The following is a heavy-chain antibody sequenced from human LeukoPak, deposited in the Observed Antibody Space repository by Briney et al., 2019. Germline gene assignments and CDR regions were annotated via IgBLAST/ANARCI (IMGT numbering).Heavy chain of an antibody. Sequence: GGSLRLSCAASGFTFSTYAMSWVRQAPGKGLEWVSSISGSGGSTYYAGSVRGRFTVSRDNSKNTLYLQMNSLRAEDTAVYYCAKFRAYYYYYYMDVWGKGTTVTVSS. CDR2: ISGSGGST. J-gene: IGHJ6*03. CDR3: AKFRAYYYYYYMDV. V-gene: IGHV3-23*01. CDR1: GFTFSTYA. D-gene: IGHD3-10*01.